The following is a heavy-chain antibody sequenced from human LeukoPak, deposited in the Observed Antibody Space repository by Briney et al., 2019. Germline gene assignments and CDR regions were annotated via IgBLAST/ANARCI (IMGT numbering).Heavy chain of an antibody. Sequence: SVKVSCKAFGGTFSSYAISWVRQPPAQGLEWMGGIIPIFGGANNDQKVQVRVRITTDEYTGTAYMELSRLRSEDTAAYYCSRGRGGSFDYWGQKTLVTVSS. CDR2: IIPIFGGA. J-gene: IGHJ4*02. CDR3: SRGRGGSFDY. V-gene: IGHV1-69*05. D-gene: IGHD3-16*01. CDR1: GGTFSSYA.